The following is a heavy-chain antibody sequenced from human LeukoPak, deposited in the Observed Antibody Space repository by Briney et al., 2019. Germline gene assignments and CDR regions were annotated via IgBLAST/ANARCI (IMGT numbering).Heavy chain of an antibody. CDR2: IYYSGST. V-gene: IGHV4-39*01. CDR3: ARWVAVAGTYSGFDY. J-gene: IGHJ4*02. CDR1: GGSISSYY. D-gene: IGHD6-19*01. Sequence: SETLSLTCTVSGGSISSYYWGWIRQPPGKGLEWIGSIYYSGSTYYNPSLKSRVTISVDTSKNQFSLKLSSVTAADTAVYYCARWVAVAGTYSGFDYWGQGTLVTVSS.